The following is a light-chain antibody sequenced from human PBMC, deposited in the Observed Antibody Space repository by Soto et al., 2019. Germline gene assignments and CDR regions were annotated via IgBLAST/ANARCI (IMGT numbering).Light chain of an antibody. Sequence: QSVLPQPPSVSGAPGQRVTISCTGSSSNIGAGYDVHWYQQLPGTAPKLLIYGNSNRPSGVPDRFSGSKSGTSASLAITGLQAEDEADYYCQSYDSSLSALYVFGTGTKLTVL. CDR3: QSYDSSLSALYV. V-gene: IGLV1-40*01. CDR2: GNS. J-gene: IGLJ1*01. CDR1: SSNIGAGYD.